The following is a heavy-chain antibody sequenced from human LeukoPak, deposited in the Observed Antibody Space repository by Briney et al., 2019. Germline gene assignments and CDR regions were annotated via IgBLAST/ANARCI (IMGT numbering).Heavy chain of an antibody. CDR3: ARYYYGSGTYPNFDY. J-gene: IGHJ4*02. D-gene: IGHD3-10*01. CDR1: GVSFSGYY. V-gene: IGHV4-34*01. Sequence: PSETLSLTCAVYGVSFSGYYWSWLRQPPGKGLEWVGEINHSGSTNYNPSLKSRVTISVETSKNQFSLKLSSVTAADTAVYYCARYYYGSGTYPNFDYWGQGTLVTVSS. CDR2: INHSGST.